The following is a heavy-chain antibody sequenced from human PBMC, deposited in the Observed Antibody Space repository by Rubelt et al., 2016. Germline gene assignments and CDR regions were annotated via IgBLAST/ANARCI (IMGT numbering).Heavy chain of an antibody. J-gene: IGHJ5*02. D-gene: IGHD3-10*01. CDR2: IDPSDSYT. Sequence: EVQLVQSGAEVKKPGESLRISCKGSGYSFTSYWISWVRQMPGKGLEWMGRIDPSDSYTNYSPSFQGNVTIPADKSISTAYLQWSSLKASDTAMYYCARIPGSGSSEINWFDPWGQGTLVTVSS. CDR3: ARIPGSGSSEINWFDP. V-gene: IGHV5-10-1*03. CDR1: GYSFTSYW.